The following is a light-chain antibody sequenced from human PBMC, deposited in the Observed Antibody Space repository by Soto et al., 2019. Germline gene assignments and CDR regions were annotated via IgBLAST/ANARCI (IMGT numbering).Light chain of an antibody. CDR2: GAS. V-gene: IGKV3-20*01. Sequence: EFLLTQSPGTLSLSPGERATLSCRASQSLTNSFIAWYQQRPGQAPRLLIYGASTRDTGIPARFSGRGSWTEFTLPISSLQPDDFETYYCHQYATYSWTFGQGTKVDI. CDR1: QSLTNSF. J-gene: IGKJ1*01. CDR3: HQYATYSWT.